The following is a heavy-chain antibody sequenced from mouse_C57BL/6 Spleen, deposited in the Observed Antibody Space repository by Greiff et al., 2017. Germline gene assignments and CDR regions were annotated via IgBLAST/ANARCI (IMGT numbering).Heavy chain of an antibody. CDR2: IYPGSGST. V-gene: IGHV1-55*01. CDR1: GYTFTSYW. Sequence: QVQLKQSGAELVKPGASVKMSCKASGYTFTSYWITWVKQRPGQGLEWIGDIYPGSGSTNYNEKFKSKATLTVDTSSSTAYMQLSSLTSEDSAVYYCARGVYSNYRYYAMDYWGQGTSVTVSS. J-gene: IGHJ4*01. CDR3: ARGVYSNYRYYAMDY. D-gene: IGHD2-5*01.